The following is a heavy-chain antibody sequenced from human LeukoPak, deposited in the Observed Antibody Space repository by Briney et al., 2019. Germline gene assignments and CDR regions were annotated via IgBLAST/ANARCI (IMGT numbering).Heavy chain of an antibody. CDR2: ISGSGGST. Sequence: PGGSLRLSCAASGFTFSSYAMSWVRQAPGKGLEWVSAISGSGGSTYYAGSVKGRFTISRDNSKNTLYLQMNSLRAEDTAVYYCANPFSTPRSNYYIDVWGKGTTVTVSS. D-gene: IGHD2-2*01. J-gene: IGHJ6*03. CDR1: GFTFSSYA. V-gene: IGHV3-23*01. CDR3: ANPFSTPRSNYYIDV.